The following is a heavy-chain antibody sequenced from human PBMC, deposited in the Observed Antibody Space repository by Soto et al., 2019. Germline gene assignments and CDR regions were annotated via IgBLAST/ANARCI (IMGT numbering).Heavy chain of an antibody. J-gene: IGHJ4*02. D-gene: IGHD3-10*01. Sequence: PSATLAITCTVSGGSISGYYWTWIRQPPGKGLEWIGHIYYSGSTNYNPSLKSRVTISVDTSTNQLSLKLSSVTAADTAVYFCARAFRGGDFWGQGTLVTVSS. CDR2: IYYSGST. CDR1: GGSISGYY. V-gene: IGHV4-59*01. CDR3: ARAFRGGDF.